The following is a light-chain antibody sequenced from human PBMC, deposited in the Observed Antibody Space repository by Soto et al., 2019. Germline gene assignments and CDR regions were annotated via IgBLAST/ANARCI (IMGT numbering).Light chain of an antibody. V-gene: IGKV3-11*01. Sequence: EIVLTQSPGTLSLSPGERATLSCRASQSVRNNYLAWYQQKPGQAPRLLIYDASNRATGIPARFSGSGSGTDFTLTISSLEPEDFAVYYCQQRSNWPPVTFGQGTRLENK. CDR3: QQRSNWPPVT. CDR1: QSVRNNY. CDR2: DAS. J-gene: IGKJ5*01.